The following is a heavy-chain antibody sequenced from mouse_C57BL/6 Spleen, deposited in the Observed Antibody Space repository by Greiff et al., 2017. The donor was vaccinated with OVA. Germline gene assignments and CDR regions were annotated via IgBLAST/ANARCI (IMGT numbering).Heavy chain of an antibody. V-gene: IGHV5-4*01. CDR1: GFTFSSYA. CDR3: ARDSYYGDSYEAMDY. D-gene: IGHD1-1*01. J-gene: IGHJ4*01. CDR2: ISDGGSYT. Sequence: EVKLMESGGGLVKPGGSLKLSCAASGFTFSSYAMSWVRQTPEKRLEWVATISDGGSYTYYPDNVKGRFTISRDNAKNNLYLQMSHLKSEDTAMYYCARDSYYGDSYEAMDYWGQGTSVTVSS.